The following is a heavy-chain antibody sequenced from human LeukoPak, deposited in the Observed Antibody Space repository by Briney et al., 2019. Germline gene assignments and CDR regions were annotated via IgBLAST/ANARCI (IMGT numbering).Heavy chain of an antibody. V-gene: IGHV3-20*04. D-gene: IGHD1-26*01. CDR2: INWNGGST. J-gene: IGHJ4*02. CDR1: GFTFDDYG. CDR3: ARDRTDDSRGAFDI. Sequence: GGSLRLSCAASGFTFDDYGMSWVRQAPGKGLEWISGINWNGGSTGYADSVKGRFTISRDNAKNSLYLQMNSLRAEDTALYYCARDRTDDSRGAFDIWGQGTLVTVSS.